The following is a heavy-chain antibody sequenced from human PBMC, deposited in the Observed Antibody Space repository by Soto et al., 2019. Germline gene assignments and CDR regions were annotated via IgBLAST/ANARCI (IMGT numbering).Heavy chain of an antibody. CDR1: GYTFTSYD. Sequence: ASVKVSCKASGYTFTSYDINWVRQATGQGLEWMGWMNPNSGNTGYAQKFQGRVTMTRNTSISTAYMELSSLRSEDTAVYYCARGEYDFWSGYYSYYYYGMDVWGQGTTVTVSS. CDR3: ARGEYDFWSGYYSYYYYGMDV. J-gene: IGHJ6*02. CDR2: MNPNSGNT. V-gene: IGHV1-8*01. D-gene: IGHD3-3*01.